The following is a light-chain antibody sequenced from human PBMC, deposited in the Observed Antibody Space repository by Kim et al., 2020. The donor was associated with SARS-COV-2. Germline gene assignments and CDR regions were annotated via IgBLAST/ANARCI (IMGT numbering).Light chain of an antibody. CDR1: SSNIGNNY. V-gene: IGLV1-51*01. CDR3: GTWDSSLSAVI. Sequence: GQKVPSSGSGSSSNIGNNYVSWYQQLPGTAPKLLIYDNNKRPSGIPDRFSGSKSGTSATLGITGLQTGDEADYYCGTWDSSLSAVIFGGGTQLTVL. J-gene: IGLJ2*01. CDR2: DNN.